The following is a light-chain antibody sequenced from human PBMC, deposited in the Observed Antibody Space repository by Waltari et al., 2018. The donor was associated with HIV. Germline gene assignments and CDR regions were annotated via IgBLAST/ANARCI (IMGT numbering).Light chain of an antibody. CDR2: SNK. V-gene: IGLV1-44*01. Sequence: QSVLAQPPSASGTPGQRVTISCSGSTSTIGGNTVRWYQQLPGTAPKLLIFSNKGRPSGVPDRLSGSTSGTSASLVISGLQSEDEADYYCAAWDDSLKGGAFGTGTKVTVL. CDR3: AAWDDSLKGGA. CDR1: TSTIGGNT. J-gene: IGLJ1*01.